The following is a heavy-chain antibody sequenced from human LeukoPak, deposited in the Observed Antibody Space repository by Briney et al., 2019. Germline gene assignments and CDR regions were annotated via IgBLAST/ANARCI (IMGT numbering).Heavy chain of an antibody. CDR3: ARESAGLDDAFDI. V-gene: IGHV1-69*04. CDR1: GGTFSSYT. D-gene: IGHD6-25*01. CDR2: IIPILGIA. Sequence: ASVKVSCKASGGTFSSYTISWVRQAPGQGLEWMGRIIPILGIANYAQKFQGRVTITADKSTSTAYMELSSLRSEDTAVYYCARESAGLDDAFDIWGQGTMVTVSS. J-gene: IGHJ3*02.